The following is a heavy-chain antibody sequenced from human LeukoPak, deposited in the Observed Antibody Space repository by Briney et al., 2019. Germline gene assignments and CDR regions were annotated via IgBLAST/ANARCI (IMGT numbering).Heavy chain of an antibody. J-gene: IGHJ4*02. Sequence: AASVKVSCKASGGTFSSYAFSWVRQAPGQGLDWMGGIIPIFCTANYAQKFQGRVTITTDESTSTAYMELSSLRSEDTAVYYCARGYCGGGSCNKGGGDYFDYWGQGTLVTVSS. CDR2: IIPIFCTA. D-gene: IGHD2-15*01. CDR1: GGTFSSYA. V-gene: IGHV1-69*05. CDR3: ARGYCGGGSCNKGGGDYFDY.